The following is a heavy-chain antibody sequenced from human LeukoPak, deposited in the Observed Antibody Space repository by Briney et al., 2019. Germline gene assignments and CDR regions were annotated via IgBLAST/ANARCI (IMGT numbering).Heavy chain of an antibody. CDR1: GFIFSKYG. V-gene: IGHV3-30*02. CDR2: IRYDGSNK. J-gene: IGHJ6*04. Sequence: AGGSLRLSCAASGFIFSKYGMHWVRQAPGKGLEWVAFIRYDGSNKYYADFVKGRFTISRDTSKSTLYLQLNSLRLDDTAVYYCSKDAGIHYYQDVWGKGTTVTVSS. CDR3: SKDAGIHYYQDV. D-gene: IGHD3-10*01.